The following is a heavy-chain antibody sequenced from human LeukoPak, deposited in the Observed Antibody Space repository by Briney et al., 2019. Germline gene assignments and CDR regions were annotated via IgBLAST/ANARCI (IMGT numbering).Heavy chain of an antibody. V-gene: IGHV3-66*02. CDR2: IYSGGST. D-gene: IGHD3-10*01. CDR3: ARELGSWVSGVYYYMDV. Sequence: GGSLRLSCAASGFTVSSNYMSWVRQAPGKGLEWVSVIYSGGSTYYADSVKGRFTISRDNSKSTLYLQMNSLRAEDTAVYYCARELGSWVSGVYYYMDVWGKGTTVTVSS. CDR1: GFTVSSNY. J-gene: IGHJ6*03.